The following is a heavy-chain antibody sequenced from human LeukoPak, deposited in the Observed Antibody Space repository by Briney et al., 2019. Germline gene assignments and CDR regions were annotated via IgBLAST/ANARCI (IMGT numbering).Heavy chain of an antibody. CDR3: AGSASGSLRGAFDY. CDR1: GFTFSAYW. D-gene: IGHD1-26*01. J-gene: IGHJ4*02. CDR2: INSDGFSI. Sequence: GGSPRLSCAASGFTFSAYWMHWVRQAPGKGLVWVSRINSDGFSIAYADSVKGRFTISRDNSKNTLYLQMNSLRAEDTAVYYCAGSASGSLRGAFDYWGQGTLVTVSS. V-gene: IGHV3-74*01.